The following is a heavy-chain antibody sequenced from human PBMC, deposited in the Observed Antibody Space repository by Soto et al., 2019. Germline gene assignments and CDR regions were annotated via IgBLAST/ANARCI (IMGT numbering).Heavy chain of an antibody. CDR1: GFTFSRFA. D-gene: IGHD2-8*02. CDR2: ISGSGGTT. V-gene: IGHV3-23*01. J-gene: IGHJ6*02. CDR3: AKVGYCTGGNCPTYYYYGMDV. Sequence: HPGGSLRLSCAPSGFTFSRFAMSWVRQAPGKGLEWVSFISGSGGTTYYTDSVRGRFTISRDNSKNTLNLQMNSLRVEDTAVYYCAKVGYCTGGNCPTYYYYGMDVWGQGTTVTVSS.